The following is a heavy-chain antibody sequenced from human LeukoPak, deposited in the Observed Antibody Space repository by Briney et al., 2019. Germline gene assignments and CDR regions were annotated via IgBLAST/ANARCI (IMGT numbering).Heavy chain of an antibody. J-gene: IGHJ4*02. CDR1: GFTFSSYG. Sequence: GGSLRLSCAASGFTFSSYGMHWVRQAPGKGLEWVAFIRYDGSNKYYADSVKGRFTISRDNSKNTLYLQMNSLRAEGTAVYYCAKDAPYCSGGSCYSVFDYWGQGTLVTVSS. CDR3: AKDAPYCSGGSCYSVFDY. V-gene: IGHV3-30*02. CDR2: IRYDGSNK. D-gene: IGHD2-15*01.